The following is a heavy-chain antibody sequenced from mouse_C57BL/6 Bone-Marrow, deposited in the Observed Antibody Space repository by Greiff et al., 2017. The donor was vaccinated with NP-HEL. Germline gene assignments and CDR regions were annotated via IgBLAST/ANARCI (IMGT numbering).Heavy chain of an antibody. CDR3: AREHYGSSYWFAY. J-gene: IGHJ3*01. CDR2: ISSGSSTI. Sequence: EVMLVESGGGLVKPGGSLKLSCAASGFTFSDYGMHWVRQAPEKGLEWVAYISSGSSTIYYADTVKGRFTISRDNAKNTLFLQMTSLRSEDTAMYYCAREHYGSSYWFAYWGQGTLVTVSA. D-gene: IGHD1-1*01. V-gene: IGHV5-17*01. CDR1: GFTFSDYG.